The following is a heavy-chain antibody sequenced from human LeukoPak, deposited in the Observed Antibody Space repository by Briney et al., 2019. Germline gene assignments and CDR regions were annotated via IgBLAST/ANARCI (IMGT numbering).Heavy chain of an antibody. D-gene: IGHD6-13*01. CDR3: ARGIQYSSSWRFDY. Sequence: PSETLTLTCTVSGASISTYYMSWIRQPAGKGLEWIGRIYTGGTTNYNPSLKSRVTMTVDTSTNQFCMKLSSVTTADTAVYFSARGIQYSSSWRFDYSGQGALVTVSS. CDR1: GASISTYY. CDR2: IYTGGTT. J-gene: IGHJ4*02. V-gene: IGHV4-4*07.